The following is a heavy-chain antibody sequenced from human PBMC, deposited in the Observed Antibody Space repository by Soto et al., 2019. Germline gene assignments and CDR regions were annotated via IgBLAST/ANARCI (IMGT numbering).Heavy chain of an antibody. Sequence: SETLSLTCTVSGGSISSGDYYWSWIRQPPGKGLEWIGYIYYSGSTYYNPSLKSRVTISVDTSKNQFSLKLSSVTAADTAVYYCARVSYYYDSSGYYHYWGQRTLVTVSS. D-gene: IGHD3-22*01. J-gene: IGHJ4*02. CDR1: GGSISSGDYY. CDR2: IYYSGST. V-gene: IGHV4-30-4*01. CDR3: ARVSYYYDSSGYYHY.